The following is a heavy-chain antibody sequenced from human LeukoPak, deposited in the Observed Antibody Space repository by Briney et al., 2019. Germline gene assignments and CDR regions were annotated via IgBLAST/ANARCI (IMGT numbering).Heavy chain of an antibody. CDR2: IIPIFGTA. CDR3: AREDTVVVPAATNYYYYYGMDV. CDR1: GGTFSSYA. V-gene: IGHV1-69*13. D-gene: IGHD2-2*01. Sequence: ASVKVSCKASGGTFSSYAISWVRQAPGQGLEWMGGIIPIFGTANYAQKFQGRVTITADESTSTAYMELSSLRSEDTAVYYCAREDTVVVPAATNYYYYYGMDVWGQGTTVTVSS. J-gene: IGHJ6*02.